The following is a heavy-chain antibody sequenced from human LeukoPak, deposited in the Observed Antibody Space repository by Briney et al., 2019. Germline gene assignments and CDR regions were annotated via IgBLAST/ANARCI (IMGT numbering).Heavy chain of an antibody. CDR2: ISGGGGTT. CDR3: AKEYFDWLSPGY. Sequence: GGSLRLSCAASGFTFSNYGMSWVRQAPGKGLAWVSSISGGGGTTIYADSVKGRFTISRDNSKNTLYLQMNSLRAEDTAVYYCAKEYFDWLSPGYWGQGTLVTVSS. J-gene: IGHJ4*02. D-gene: IGHD3-9*01. CDR1: GFTFSNYG. V-gene: IGHV3-23*01.